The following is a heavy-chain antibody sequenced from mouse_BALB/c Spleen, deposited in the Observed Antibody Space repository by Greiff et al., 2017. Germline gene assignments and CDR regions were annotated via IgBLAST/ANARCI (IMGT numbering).Heavy chain of an antibody. V-gene: IGHV7-3*02. CDR3: ARSYGSSYFDY. Sequence: VKLMESGGGLVQPGGSLRLSCATSGFTFTDYYMSWVRQPPGKALEWLGFIRNKANGYTTEYSASVKGRFTISRDNSQSILYLQMNTLRAEDSATYYCARSYGSSYFDYWGQGTTLTVSS. CDR2: IRNKANGYTT. D-gene: IGHD1-1*01. J-gene: IGHJ2*01. CDR1: GFTFTDYY.